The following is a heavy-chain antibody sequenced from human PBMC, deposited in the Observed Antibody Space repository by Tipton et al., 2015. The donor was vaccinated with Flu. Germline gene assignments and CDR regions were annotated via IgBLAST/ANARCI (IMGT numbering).Heavy chain of an antibody. J-gene: IGHJ4*02. CDR3: ATEYRGGGNRYYFDY. V-gene: IGHV4-59*01. Sequence: TLSLTCTVSGGSISGYYWTWIRQPPGKGLEWIGYIYYSGSTNYNPSHKSRVTISVDTSKNQFSLKLSSVTAADTAVYYCATEYRGGGNRYYFDYWGQGTLVTVSS. CDR2: IYYSGST. D-gene: IGHD4-23*01. CDR1: GGSISGYY.